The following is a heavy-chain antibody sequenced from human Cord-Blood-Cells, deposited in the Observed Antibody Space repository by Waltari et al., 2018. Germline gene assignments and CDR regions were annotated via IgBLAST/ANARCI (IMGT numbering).Heavy chain of an antibody. V-gene: IGHV1-69*01. CDR3: ARRCSGGSCYSDYYYGMDV. Sequence: GGTFSSYAISWVRQAPGQGLEWMGGIIPIFGTANYAQKFQGRVTITADESTSTAYMELSSLRSEDTAVYYCARRCSGGSCYSDYYYGMDVWGQGTTVTVSS. CDR1: GGTFSSYA. D-gene: IGHD2-15*01. J-gene: IGHJ6*02. CDR2: IIPIFGTA.